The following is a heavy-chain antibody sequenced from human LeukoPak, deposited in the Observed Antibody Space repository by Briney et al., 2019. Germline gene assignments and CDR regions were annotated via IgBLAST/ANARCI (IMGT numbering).Heavy chain of an antibody. CDR3: ARHKRLRQQLFDY. D-gene: IGHD6-13*01. Sequence: SETLSLTCAVSGGSISSSNWWSWVRQPPGKGLEWIGEIYHSGSTNYNPSLKSRVTISVDKSKNQFSLKLSSVTAADTAVYYCARHKRLRQQLFDYWGQGTLVTVSS. V-gene: IGHV4-4*02. CDR2: IYHSGST. CDR1: GGSISSSNW. J-gene: IGHJ4*02.